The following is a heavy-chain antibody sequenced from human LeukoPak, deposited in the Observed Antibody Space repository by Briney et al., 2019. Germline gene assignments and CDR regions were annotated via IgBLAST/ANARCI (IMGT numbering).Heavy chain of an antibody. V-gene: IGHV3-23*01. Sequence: GGSLRLSCAASGFTFSTYAMSWVRQAPGKGLEWVSEISGSGGSTSFAASVKGRFAVSRDNSKNMLYLQMNSPRAEDTAVYYCAKQSRWLQFNFFDSWGQGTLDTVSS. J-gene: IGHJ4*02. CDR3: AKQSRWLQFNFFDS. CDR1: GFTFSTYA. D-gene: IGHD5-24*01. CDR2: ISGSGGST.